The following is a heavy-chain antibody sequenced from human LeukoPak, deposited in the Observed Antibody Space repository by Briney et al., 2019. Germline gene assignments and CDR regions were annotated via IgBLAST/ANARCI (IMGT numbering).Heavy chain of an antibody. V-gene: IGHV4-59*01. Sequence: PSETLSLTCTVSGGSISSYYWSWIRQPPGKGLEWIGYIYYSGSTNYNPSLKSRVTISVDTSKNQFSLKLSFVTAADTAVYYCARLKHRRPSGYPFGYWGQGTLVTVSS. CDR3: ARLKHRRPSGYPFGY. D-gene: IGHD5-12*01. CDR2: IYYSGST. J-gene: IGHJ4*02. CDR1: GGSISSYY.